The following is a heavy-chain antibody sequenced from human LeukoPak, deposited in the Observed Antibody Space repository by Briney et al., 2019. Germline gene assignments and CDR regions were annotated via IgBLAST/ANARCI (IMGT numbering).Heavy chain of an antibody. J-gene: IGHJ4*02. Sequence: SETLSLTCNVSGGSISSYYWSWIRQPPGKGLEWIGYIYYSGGTNYNPSLKSRVTISVDTSKNQFSLKLSSVTAADTAVYYCARSGECSGGSCIRDFDYWGQGTLVTVSS. CDR3: ARSGECSGGSCIRDFDY. V-gene: IGHV4-59*01. CDR1: GGSISSYY. D-gene: IGHD2-15*01. CDR2: IYYSGGT.